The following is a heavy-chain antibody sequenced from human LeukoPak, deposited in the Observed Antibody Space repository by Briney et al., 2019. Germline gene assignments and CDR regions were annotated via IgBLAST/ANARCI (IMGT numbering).Heavy chain of an antibody. V-gene: IGHV4-59*01. CDR1: GGSISSYY. J-gene: IGHJ4*02. D-gene: IGHD2-2*01. Sequence: PSETLSLTCTVSGGSISSYYWSWIRQPPGKGLEWIGHIYYSGSTNYNPSLKSRVTISVDTSKNQFSLKPSSVPAADTAVYYCAREPRYCSSTSCYPYYFDYWGQGTLVTVSS. CDR3: AREPRYCSSTSCYPYYFDY. CDR2: IYYSGST.